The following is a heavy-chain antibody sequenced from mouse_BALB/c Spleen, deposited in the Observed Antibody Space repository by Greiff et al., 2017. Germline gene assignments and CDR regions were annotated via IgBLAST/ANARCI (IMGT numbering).Heavy chain of an antibody. V-gene: IGHV1-7*01. CDR2: INPSTGYT. J-gene: IGHJ3*01. D-gene: IGHD2-2*01. CDR3: ARSGGYDGWFAY. CDR1: GYTFTSYW. Sequence: QVQLEESGAELAKPGASVKMSCKASGYTFTSYWMHWVKQRPGQGLEWIGYINPSTGYTEYNQKFKDKATLTADKSSSTAYMQLSSLTSEDSAVYYCARSGGYDGWFAYWGQGTLVTVSA.